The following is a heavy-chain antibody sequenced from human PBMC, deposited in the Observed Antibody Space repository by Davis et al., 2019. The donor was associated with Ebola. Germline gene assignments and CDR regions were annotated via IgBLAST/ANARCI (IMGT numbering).Heavy chain of an antibody. CDR2: ISYDGNNK. D-gene: IGHD3-10*01. Sequence: GGSLRLSCAASGFTFSSYAMHWVRQAPGKGLEWVAVISYDGNNKHYADSVKGRFTISRDNAKNSLYLQMNSLRAEDTAVYYCTTEVAAYYYGSGSYYRFVYWGQGTLVTVSS. J-gene: IGHJ4*02. V-gene: IGHV3-30-3*01. CDR1: GFTFSSYA. CDR3: TTEVAAYYYGSGSYYRFVY.